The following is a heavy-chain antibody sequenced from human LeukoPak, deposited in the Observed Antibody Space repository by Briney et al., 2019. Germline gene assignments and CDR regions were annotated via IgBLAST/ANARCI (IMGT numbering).Heavy chain of an antibody. D-gene: IGHD6-19*01. J-gene: IGHJ6*02. Sequence: GGSLRLSCTASGFTFSNFYMHWVRQAPSKGLEWVATISFDGSNENYGDSVKGRFTVSRDNAKNTLFLQVNSLRAEDTAVYYCARDSSGWSSYYYYGMDVWGQGTTVTVSS. V-gene: IGHV3-33*01. CDR2: ISFDGSNE. CDR3: ARDSSGWSSYYYYGMDV. CDR1: GFTFSNFY.